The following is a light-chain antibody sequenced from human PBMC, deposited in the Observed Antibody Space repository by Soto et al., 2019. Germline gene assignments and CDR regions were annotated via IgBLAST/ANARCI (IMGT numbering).Light chain of an antibody. CDR3: QQRSTWPLT. V-gene: IGKV3D-15*01. CDR2: DVS. J-gene: IGKJ4*01. CDR1: QSVSSN. Sequence: IGLTLSPATLYASPGERASLSCSASQSVSSNLAWYQQKPGQAPRLLIYDVSTMATGIPTRFSGSGSGTEFTLTISSLQSEDFAVYYCQQRSTWPLTFGGGTKVDIK.